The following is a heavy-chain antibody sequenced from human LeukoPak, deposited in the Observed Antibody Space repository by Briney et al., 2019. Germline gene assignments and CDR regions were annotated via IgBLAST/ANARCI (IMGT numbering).Heavy chain of an antibody. Sequence: SVKASCKASGGTFSSYAISWVRQAPGQGLEWMGRIIPIFGTANYAQKLQGRVTITTDEPTSTAYMELSSLRSEDTAVYYCARDRIAAAGDFDYWGQGTLVTVSS. CDR3: ARDRIAAAGDFDY. V-gene: IGHV1-69*05. CDR2: IIPIFGTA. J-gene: IGHJ4*02. CDR1: GGTFSSYA. D-gene: IGHD6-13*01.